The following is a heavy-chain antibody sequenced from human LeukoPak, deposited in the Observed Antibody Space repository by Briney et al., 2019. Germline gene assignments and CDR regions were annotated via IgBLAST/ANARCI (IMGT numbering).Heavy chain of an antibody. J-gene: IGHJ4*02. D-gene: IGHD1-7*01. CDR1: GFTFRGFL. V-gene: IGHV3-7*01. CDR3: ARAGSNWNYVY. Sequence: GGSLRLSCAASGFTFRGFLMSWVRQTPGKGLEWVANIKQDESEKYYADAVKGRFTISRDSTKNSLSLQMNSLTAEDTAVYYCARAGSNWNYVYWGQGTLVTVSS. CDR2: IKQDESEK.